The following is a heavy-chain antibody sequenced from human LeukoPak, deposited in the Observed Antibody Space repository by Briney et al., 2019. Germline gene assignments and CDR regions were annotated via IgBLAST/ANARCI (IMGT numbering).Heavy chain of an antibody. CDR1: GGSISSYY. D-gene: IGHD4-17*01. V-gene: IGHV4-4*07. CDR2: IYTSGST. Sequence: SETLSLTCTVSGGSISSYYWSWIRQPAGKGLEWIGRIYTSGSTNYNPSLKSRVTMSVDTSKNQFSLKLSSVIAADTAVYYCARDYGDYPRGDNWFDPWGQGTLVTVSS. J-gene: IGHJ5*02. CDR3: ARDYGDYPRGDNWFDP.